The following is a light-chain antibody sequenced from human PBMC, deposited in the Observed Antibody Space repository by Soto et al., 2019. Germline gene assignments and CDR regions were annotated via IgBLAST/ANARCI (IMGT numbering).Light chain of an antibody. V-gene: IGLV2-14*01. CDR1: SSDVGSYNY. J-gene: IGLJ2*01. Sequence: QSALTQPASVSGSPGQSITISCTGTSSDVGSYNYVSWYQHHPGKAPKLIIYEVINRPSGVSNRFSGSKSGNTASLTISGLQAEDEGDYYCSSYTGIRSLLFGGGTKVTVL. CDR2: EVI. CDR3: SSYTGIRSLL.